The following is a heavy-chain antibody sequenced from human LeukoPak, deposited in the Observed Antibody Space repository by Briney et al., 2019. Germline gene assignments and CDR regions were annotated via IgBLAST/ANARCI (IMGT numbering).Heavy chain of an antibody. D-gene: IGHD3-10*01. Sequence: GGSLRLSCAASGFTFTGYAMHCVRQAPGKGLEWVAVMSYDGSNEYYADSVKGRFTISRDNSRNTLYLQMNSLRAEDTAVYYCASAPRDYYFGSGSMGSYFDYWGQGTLVTVSS. V-gene: IGHV3-30-3*01. CDR3: ASAPRDYYFGSGSMGSYFDY. CDR2: MSYDGSNE. J-gene: IGHJ4*02. CDR1: GFTFTGYA.